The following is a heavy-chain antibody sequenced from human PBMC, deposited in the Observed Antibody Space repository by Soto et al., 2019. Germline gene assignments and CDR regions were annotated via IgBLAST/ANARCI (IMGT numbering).Heavy chain of an antibody. J-gene: IGHJ4*02. CDR3: ARGRYGDY. D-gene: IGHD1-1*01. CDR1: GYGFTTYG. CDR2: ISAHNGNT. V-gene: IGHV1-18*01. Sequence: QVHLVQSGAEVKKPGASVKVSCKGSGYGFTTYGITWVRQAPGQGLEWMAGISAHNGNTNYAQKLQGRVTVTRDTSTSTAYMELRSLRSDDTAVYYCARGRYGDYGGQGALVSVSS.